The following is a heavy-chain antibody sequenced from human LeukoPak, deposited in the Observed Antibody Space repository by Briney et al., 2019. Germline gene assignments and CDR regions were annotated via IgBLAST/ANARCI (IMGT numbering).Heavy chain of an antibody. CDR1: GGSISSGGYY. D-gene: IGHD3-22*01. CDR2: IYYSGST. CDR3: ARGVQYYYDSSGYYLGDAFDI. J-gene: IGHJ3*02. Sequence: SETLSLTCTVSGGSISSGGYYWSWIRQHPGKGLEWIGYIYYSGSTYYNPSLKSRVTISVDTSKNQFSLKLSSVTAADTAVYYCARGVQYYYDSSGYYLGDAFDIWGQGTMVTVSS. V-gene: IGHV4-31*03.